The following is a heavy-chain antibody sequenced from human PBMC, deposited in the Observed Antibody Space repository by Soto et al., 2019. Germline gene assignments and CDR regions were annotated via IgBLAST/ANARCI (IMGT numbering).Heavy chain of an antibody. Sequence: GGSLRLSCAASGFTFSSYAMSWVRQAPGKGLEWVSAISGSGGSTYYADSVKGRFTISRDNSKNTLYLQMNSLRAEDTAVYYCAKGKRITIFGVVTDPPYYFDYWRQGTLVTVSS. CDR3: AKGKRITIFGVVTDPPYYFDY. CDR1: GFTFSSYA. D-gene: IGHD3-3*01. J-gene: IGHJ4*02. V-gene: IGHV3-23*01. CDR2: ISGSGGST.